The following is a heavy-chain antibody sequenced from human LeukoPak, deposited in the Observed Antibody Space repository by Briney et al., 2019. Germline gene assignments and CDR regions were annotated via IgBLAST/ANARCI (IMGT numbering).Heavy chain of an antibody. CDR3: ARVDNWNDVTAFDI. CDR1: GFTFSLYS. CDR2: ISSSESYI. J-gene: IGHJ3*02. D-gene: IGHD1-20*01. Sequence: PGGSLRLSCAASGFTFSLYSMSWVRQAPGKGLEWVSSISSSESYIYYADSLKGRFTISRDNAKNSLYLQMNSLRAEDTAVYYCARVDNWNDVTAFDIWGQGTMVTVSS. V-gene: IGHV3-21*04.